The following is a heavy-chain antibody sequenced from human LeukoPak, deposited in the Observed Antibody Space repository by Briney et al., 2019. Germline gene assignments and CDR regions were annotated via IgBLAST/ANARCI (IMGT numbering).Heavy chain of an antibody. J-gene: IGHJ4*02. CDR1: GGSISGYY. CDR2: IHYTGGT. V-gene: IGHV4-34*01. CDR3: ARGNILSGYCFDF. D-gene: IGHD3-9*01. Sequence: PSETLSLTCAVYGGSISGYYWSWIRQPPGKGLEWVGEIHYTGGTSYNPSLKSRATISIDTSKNQLSLKLSSVTAADTAVYYCARGNILSGYCFDFWGQGALVTVSS.